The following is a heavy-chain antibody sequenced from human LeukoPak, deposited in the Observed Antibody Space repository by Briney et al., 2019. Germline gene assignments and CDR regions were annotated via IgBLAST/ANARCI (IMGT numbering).Heavy chain of an antibody. D-gene: IGHD2-2*01. CDR1: GFTFSSYA. CDR2: ISGSGGST. V-gene: IGHV3-23*01. Sequence: GGSLRLSCAASGFTFSSYAMTWVRQAPGKGLEWVSGISGSGGSTFYADSVKGRFTISRDNSKNTLYLQMNSLRAEDTAIYYCAKGLKWLLWPLAFDIWGQGTMVTVS. J-gene: IGHJ3*02. CDR3: AKGLKWLLWPLAFDI.